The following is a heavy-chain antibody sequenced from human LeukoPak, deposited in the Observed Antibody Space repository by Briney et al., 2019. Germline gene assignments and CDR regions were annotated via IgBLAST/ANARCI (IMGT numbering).Heavy chain of an antibody. CDR1: GFTFSSYG. Sequence: PGGSLRLSCAASGFTFSSYGMHWVRQAPGKGLEWVAFIRYDGSNKYYADSVKGRFTISRDNSKNTLYLQMNSLRAEDTAVYYCARDPAYNWNHYFDYWGQGTLVTVSS. D-gene: IGHD1-20*01. CDR3: ARDPAYNWNHYFDY. CDR2: IRYDGSNK. V-gene: IGHV3-30*02. J-gene: IGHJ4*02.